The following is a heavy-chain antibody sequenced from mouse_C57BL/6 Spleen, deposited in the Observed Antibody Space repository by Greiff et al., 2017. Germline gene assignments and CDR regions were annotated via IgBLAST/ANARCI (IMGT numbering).Heavy chain of an antibody. V-gene: IGHV1-4*01. J-gene: IGHJ2*01. D-gene: IGHD1-1*01. CDR1: GYTFTSYT. CDR2: INPSSGYT. CDR3: ARENYYGSSFFDY. Sequence: QVQLQQSGAELARPGASVQMSCKASGYTFTSYTMHWVKQRPGQGLEWIGYINPSSGYTKYNQKFKDKATLTADKSSSTAYMQLSSLTSEDSAVYYCARENYYGSSFFDYWGQGTTLTVSA.